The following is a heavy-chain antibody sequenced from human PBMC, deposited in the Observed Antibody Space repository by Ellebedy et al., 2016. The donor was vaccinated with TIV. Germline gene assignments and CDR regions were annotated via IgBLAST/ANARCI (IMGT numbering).Heavy chain of an antibody. Sequence: ASVKVSCXASGGTFSSYAISWVRQAPGQGLEWMGGIIPIFGTANYAQKFQGRVTITADESTSTAYMELRSLRSEDTAVYYCARGAAVATIRLYYYYGMDVWGQGTTVTVSS. D-gene: IGHD5-12*01. CDR3: ARGAAVATIRLYYYYGMDV. V-gene: IGHV1-69*13. CDR1: GGTFSSYA. CDR2: IIPIFGTA. J-gene: IGHJ6*02.